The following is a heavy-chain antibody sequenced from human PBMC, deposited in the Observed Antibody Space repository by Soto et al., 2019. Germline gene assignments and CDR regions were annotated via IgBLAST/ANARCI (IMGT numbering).Heavy chain of an antibody. CDR3: ARGGGRGRWLQAARPKAFDI. CDR1: GGSFSGYY. CDR2: INHSGST. Sequence: PSETLSLTCAVYGGSFSGYYWSWIRQPPGKGLEWIGEINHSGSTNYNPSLKSRVTISVDTSKNQFSLKLSSVTAADTAVYYGARGGGRGRWLQAARPKAFDIWGQGTMVTVSS. J-gene: IGHJ3*02. V-gene: IGHV4-34*01. D-gene: IGHD5-12*01.